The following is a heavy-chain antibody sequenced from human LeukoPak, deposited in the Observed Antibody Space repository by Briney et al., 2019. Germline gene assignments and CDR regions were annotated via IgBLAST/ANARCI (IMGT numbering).Heavy chain of an antibody. Sequence: ASVKVSCKASGYTFTDYHIHWVRQAPGQGPEWMGWIHPNIGGRNYAQEFEGRVTMSRDTSISTVYMELSSLRSDDTAMYYCARLTGGSETNRGQGTLVTVSA. V-gene: IGHV1-2*02. J-gene: IGHJ4*02. CDR3: ARLTGGSETN. CDR1: GYTFTDYH. CDR2: IHPNIGGR. D-gene: IGHD1-14*01.